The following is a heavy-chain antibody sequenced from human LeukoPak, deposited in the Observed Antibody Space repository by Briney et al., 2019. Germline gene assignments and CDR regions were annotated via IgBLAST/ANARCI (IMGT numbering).Heavy chain of an antibody. Sequence: GGSLRLSCAASGFTFSSYSMNWVRQAPGKGLEWVSSISSSSSYIYYADSVKGRFTISRDNAKNSLYLQMNSLRAEDTAVYYCARDLKYYGSGSYYNNYWGQGTLVTVSS. CDR2: ISSSSSYI. CDR1: GFTFSSYS. J-gene: IGHJ4*02. CDR3: ARDLKYYGSGSYYNNY. D-gene: IGHD3-10*01. V-gene: IGHV3-21*01.